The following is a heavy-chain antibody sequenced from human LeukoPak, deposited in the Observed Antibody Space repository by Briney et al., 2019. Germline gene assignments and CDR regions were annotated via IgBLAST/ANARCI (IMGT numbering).Heavy chain of an antibody. Sequence: GGSLRLSCAASGFTFSSYGMHWVRQAPGKGLEWVAFIRYDGSIKYYADSVKGRFTISRDNSKNTLYLQMNSLRAEDTAVYYCATGGVSGSYFPHWGQGTLVTVSS. D-gene: IGHD1-26*01. V-gene: IGHV3-30*02. CDR3: ATGGVSGSYFPH. CDR2: IRYDGSIK. CDR1: GFTFSSYG. J-gene: IGHJ4*02.